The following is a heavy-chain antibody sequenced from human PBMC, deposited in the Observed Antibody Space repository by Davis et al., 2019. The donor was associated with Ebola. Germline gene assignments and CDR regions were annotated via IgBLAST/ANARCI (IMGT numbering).Heavy chain of an antibody. J-gene: IGHJ4*02. CDR2: INPHNGNT. CDR3: ARAQFPTTSDH. Sequence: ASVKVSCKASGYTFSSYAMHWVRQAPGQRLEWMGWINPHNGNTNYAQNVQGRVTMTTDTSTSTAYMEVGSLRSDDTAVYYCARAQFPTTSDHWGQGTLVTVSS. D-gene: IGHD1-1*01. V-gene: IGHV1-3*01. CDR1: GYTFSSYA.